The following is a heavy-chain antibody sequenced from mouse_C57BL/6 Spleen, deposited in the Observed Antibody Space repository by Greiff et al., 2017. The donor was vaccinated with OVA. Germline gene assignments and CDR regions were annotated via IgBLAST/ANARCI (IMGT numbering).Heavy chain of an antibody. CDR1: GYAFSSSW. D-gene: IGHD2-5*01. J-gene: IGHJ4*01. Sequence: QVQLKESGPELVKPGASVKISCKASGYAFSSSWMNWVKQRPGKGLEWIGRIYPGDGDTNYNGKFKGKATLTADKSSSTAYMQLSSLTSEDSAVYFCAREYSNHAMDYWGQGTSVTVSS. CDR3: AREYSNHAMDY. CDR2: IYPGDGDT. V-gene: IGHV1-82*01.